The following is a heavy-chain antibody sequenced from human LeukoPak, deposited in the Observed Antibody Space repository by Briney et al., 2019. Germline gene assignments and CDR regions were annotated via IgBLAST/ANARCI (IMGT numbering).Heavy chain of an antibody. Sequence: ASVKVSCMASGYTFTSYGISCVRQAPGQGLEWMGWISAYNGNTNYSQKLQGRVTMTTDTSTSTAYMELRSLRSDDTAVYYCARPSSPQKWLSDSDAFDIWGQGTMATVSS. CDR3: ARPSSPQKWLSDSDAFDI. CDR2: ISAYNGNT. D-gene: IGHD3-22*01. CDR1: GYTFTSYG. J-gene: IGHJ3*02. V-gene: IGHV1-18*01.